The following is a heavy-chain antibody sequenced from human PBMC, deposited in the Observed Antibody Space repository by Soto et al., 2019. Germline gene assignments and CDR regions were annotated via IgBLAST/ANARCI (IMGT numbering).Heavy chain of an antibody. CDR1: GFTFSDYY. D-gene: IGHD6-19*01. V-gene: IGHV3-11*01. J-gene: IGHJ4*02. CDR2: ISSSGSTI. Sequence: GGSLRLSCAASGFTFSDYYMSWIRQAPGKGLEWVSYISSSGSTIYYADSVKGRFTISRDNAKNSLYLQMNSLRSDDTAVYYCARTSSGWYSHFDYWGQGTLVTVSS. CDR3: ARTSSGWYSHFDY.